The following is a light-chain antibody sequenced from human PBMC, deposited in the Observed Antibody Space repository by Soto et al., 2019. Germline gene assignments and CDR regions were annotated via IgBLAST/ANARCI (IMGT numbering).Light chain of an antibody. CDR1: SSDVGGYNY. CDR2: EVN. Sequence: QSVLTQPPSASGSPGQSVTISCTGTSSDVGGYNYVSWYQQHPGKVPKLMVYEVNMRPSGVPDRFSGSKSGNTASLTVSGLQAEDEADYYCTSYAGGNNVFGTGTKLTVL. CDR3: TSYAGGNNV. V-gene: IGLV2-8*01. J-gene: IGLJ1*01.